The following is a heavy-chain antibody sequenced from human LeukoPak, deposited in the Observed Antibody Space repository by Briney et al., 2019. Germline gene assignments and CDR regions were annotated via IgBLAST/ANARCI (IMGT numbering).Heavy chain of an antibody. J-gene: IGHJ4*02. CDR3: VRDPDALDY. Sequence: PGGSLRLSCAASGLTFSGYSMNWVRKAPGKGREWVSYIRSSGSPIYYADSVKGRFTISRDNAKNSVYLQMNSLRDEDTAVYYCVRDPDALDYWGQGTLATVSS. CDR2: IRSSGSPI. V-gene: IGHV3-48*02. CDR1: GLTFSGYS.